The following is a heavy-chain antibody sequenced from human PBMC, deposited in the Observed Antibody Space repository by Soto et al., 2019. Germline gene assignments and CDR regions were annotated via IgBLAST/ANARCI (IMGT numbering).Heavy chain of an antibody. D-gene: IGHD4-17*01. CDR2: IINTGGTT. Sequence: EEQLLESGGGLVQPGGSLRLSCAASGFTFSRYAMTWVRQAAGQGLEWVSTIINTGGTTYYADSVKGRFTITRDNSKNTLYLQMNSLRAEDTAVYYCAKVYGDYYHAFPMWGQGTMVTVSS. J-gene: IGHJ3*02. CDR1: GFTFSRYA. CDR3: AKVYGDYYHAFPM. V-gene: IGHV3-23*01.